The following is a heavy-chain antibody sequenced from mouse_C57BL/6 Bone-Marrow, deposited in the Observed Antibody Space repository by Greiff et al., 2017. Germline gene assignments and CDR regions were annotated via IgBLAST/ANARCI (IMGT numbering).Heavy chain of an antibody. J-gene: IGHJ4*01. D-gene: IGHD3-2*02. Sequence: QVQLQQSGPELVKPGASVKLSCKASGYTFTSYDINWVKQRPGQGLEWIGWIYPRDGSTKYNEKFKGKATLTVDTSSSTAYMELNSLTSEDSAVYSCARQTAQALYYGMDYWGQGTSVTVSS. CDR3: ARQTAQALYYGMDY. CDR2: IYPRDGST. V-gene: IGHV1-85*01. CDR1: GYTFTSYD.